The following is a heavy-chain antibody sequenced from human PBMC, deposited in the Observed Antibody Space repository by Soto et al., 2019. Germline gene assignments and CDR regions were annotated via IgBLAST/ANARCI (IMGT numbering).Heavy chain of an antibody. Sequence: SETLSLTCTVSGDSITNGVYYWGWVRQSPGKGLEWIGSLFHTGSTYYSPPLESRVSMSVDTSTNRFSLRLTSVTATDTAIYYCARSSTGETHTMNHWGQGVLVTVSS. CDR2: LFHTGST. D-gene: IGHD7-27*01. CDR1: GDSITNGVYY. V-gene: IGHV4-39*01. CDR3: ARSSTGETHTMNH. J-gene: IGHJ5*02.